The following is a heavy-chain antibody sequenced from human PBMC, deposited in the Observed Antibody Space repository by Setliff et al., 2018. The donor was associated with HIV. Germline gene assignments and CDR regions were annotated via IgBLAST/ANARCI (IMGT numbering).Heavy chain of an antibody. CDR3: ARSLREYSYGSPDY. CDR1: GYTFTSYY. CDR2: IDAGNGNT. V-gene: IGHV1-3*01. J-gene: IGHJ4*02. D-gene: IGHD5-18*01. Sequence: ASVKVSCKASGYTFTSYYMHWVRQAPGQGLEWMGWIDAGNGNTRYSQKFQDRVTISRDIHANTAYMELSSLRSEDTAIYYCARSLREYSYGSPDYWGPGTLVTVSS.